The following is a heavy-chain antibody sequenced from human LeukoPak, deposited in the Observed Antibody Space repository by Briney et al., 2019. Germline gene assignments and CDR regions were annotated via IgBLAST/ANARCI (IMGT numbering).Heavy chain of an antibody. CDR3: AREKASTNAFDI. CDR1: GGSISNGGYS. J-gene: IGHJ3*02. D-gene: IGHD1-26*01. CDR2: IYYSGDT. V-gene: IGHV4-31*03. Sequence: SETLSLTCTVSGGSISNGGYSWSWIRQHPGKGLEWIGYIYYSGDTYSNPSLKSRVTISVDTSKNQFSLQLSSVTAADTAVYYCAREKASTNAFDIWGQGTMVTVSS.